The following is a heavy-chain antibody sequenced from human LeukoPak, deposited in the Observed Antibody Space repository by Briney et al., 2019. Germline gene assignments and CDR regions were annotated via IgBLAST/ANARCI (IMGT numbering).Heavy chain of an antibody. Sequence: PSETLSLTCTVSGGSISSYYWSWIRQPPGKGLEWIGYIYYSGSTNYNPSLKSRVTMSIDTSKNQFSLKLASVTAADTAMYYCATGDWNGADNWGQGTLVVVSS. D-gene: IGHD1-1*01. CDR1: GGSISSYY. CDR2: IYYSGST. J-gene: IGHJ4*02. V-gene: IGHV4-59*12. CDR3: ATGDWNGADN.